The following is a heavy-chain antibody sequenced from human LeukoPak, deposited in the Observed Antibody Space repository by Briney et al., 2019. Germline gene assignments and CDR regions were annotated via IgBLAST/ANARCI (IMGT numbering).Heavy chain of an antibody. CDR1: GGSFSGYY. CDR3: ARGIDYYDSSGYEIDY. D-gene: IGHD3-22*01. V-gene: IGHV4-34*01. Sequence: SETLSLTCAVYGGSFSGYYWSWIRQPPGKGLEWIGEINHSGSTNYNPSLKSRVTISVDTSKNQFSLKLSSVTAADTAVYYCARGIDYYDSSGYEIDYWGQGTLVTVSS. J-gene: IGHJ4*02. CDR2: INHSGST.